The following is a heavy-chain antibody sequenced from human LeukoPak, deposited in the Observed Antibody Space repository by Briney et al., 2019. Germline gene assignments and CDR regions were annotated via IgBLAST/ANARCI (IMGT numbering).Heavy chain of an antibody. Sequence: PGGSLRLSCAASGLSVSNYAMGWVRQAPGKGLEWVSCFSLSRGRTYYADSVKGRFTISRDNSKNTLYLQMNSLRVEDTAVYYCATRDYFDHWGQGTLVTVSS. CDR2: FSLSRGRT. J-gene: IGHJ4*02. CDR1: GLSVSNYA. CDR3: ATRDYFDH. V-gene: IGHV3-23*01.